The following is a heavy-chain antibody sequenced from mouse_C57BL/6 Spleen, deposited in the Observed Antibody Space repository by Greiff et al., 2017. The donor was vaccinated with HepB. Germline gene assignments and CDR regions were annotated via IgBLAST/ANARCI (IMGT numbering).Heavy chain of an antibody. V-gene: IGHV1-64*01. J-gene: IGHJ3*01. Sequence: QVHVKQPGAELVKPGASVKLSCKASGYTFTSYWMHWVKQRPGQGLEWIGMIHPNSGSTNYNEKFKSKATLTVDKSSSTAYMQLSSLTSEDSAVYYCARLEAVGYWGQGTLVTVSA. CDR2: IHPNSGST. CDR1: GYTFTSYW. CDR3: ARLEAVGY.